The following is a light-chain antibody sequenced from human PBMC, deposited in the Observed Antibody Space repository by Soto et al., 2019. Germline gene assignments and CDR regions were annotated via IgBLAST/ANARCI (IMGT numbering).Light chain of an antibody. J-gene: IGKJ1*01. Sequence: EIVMTQSPATLSVSPGEGATLSCRASESVTRLAWYQQKPGQAPRLLIYDASSRATGIPDRFSGGGSGTDFTLTINRLEPEDFAVYYCQQYGNSPWTFGQGTKVDIK. V-gene: IGKV3-20*01. CDR3: QQYGNSPWT. CDR1: ESVTR. CDR2: DAS.